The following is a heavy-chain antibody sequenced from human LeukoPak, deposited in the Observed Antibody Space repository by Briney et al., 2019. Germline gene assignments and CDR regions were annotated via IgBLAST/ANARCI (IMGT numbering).Heavy chain of an antibody. CDR2: ISSSSSTI. V-gene: IGHV3-48*01. Sequence: GGSLRLSCAASGFTFSSYSMNWVRQAPGKGLEWVSYISSSSSTIYYADSVKGRFTISRDNAKNSLYLQMNSLRAEDTAVYYCARMSSAYDILTGYQYYFDYWGQGTLVTVSS. CDR1: GFTFSSYS. J-gene: IGHJ4*02. CDR3: ARMSSAYDILTGYQYYFDY. D-gene: IGHD3-9*01.